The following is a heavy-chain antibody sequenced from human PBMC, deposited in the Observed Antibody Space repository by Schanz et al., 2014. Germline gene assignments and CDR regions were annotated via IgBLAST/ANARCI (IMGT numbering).Heavy chain of an antibody. CDR3: ARLYCSTPGCYVSPNGFAKDY. CDR2: INQSGDT. Sequence: QVPLQQWGAGLLKPSETLSLTCAVSGGSFSGYYWSWIRQPPDTGLEWIGEINQSGDTNYNPSLKSRVTIPVDTPNNQFSLKLRSVAAADTAVYYCARLYCSTPGCYVSPNGFAKDYWGQGTLVTVSS. D-gene: IGHD2-2*01. J-gene: IGHJ4*02. V-gene: IGHV4-34*01. CDR1: GGSFSGYY.